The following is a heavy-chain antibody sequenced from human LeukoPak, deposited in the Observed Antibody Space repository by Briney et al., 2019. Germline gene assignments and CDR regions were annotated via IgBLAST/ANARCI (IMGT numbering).Heavy chain of an antibody. CDR1: GGSISSYY. Sequence: PSETLSLTCTVSGGSISSYYWSWIRQPPGKGLEWIGYIYYSGSTNYNPSLKSRVTISVDTSKNQFPLKLSSVTAADTAVYYCARVQPDSSGYYQAYWGQGTLVTVSS. V-gene: IGHV4-59*12. D-gene: IGHD3-22*01. CDR3: ARVQPDSSGYYQAY. CDR2: IYYSGST. J-gene: IGHJ4*02.